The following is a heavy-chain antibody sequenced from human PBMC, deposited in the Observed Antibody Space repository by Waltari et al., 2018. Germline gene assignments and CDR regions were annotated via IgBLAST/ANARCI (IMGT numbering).Heavy chain of an antibody. J-gene: IGHJ2*01. Sequence: DVQLVETGGGLSQPGESLRLSCLASGFTVRAKYMDWVRQAPGKGLEWVSVLYSGGASTYVDSVRGRFTITRDDSKNILFLQMNNLRADDSAVYYCATKMGTGAGYLDLWGRGTLVTVSS. D-gene: IGHD1-1*01. CDR3: ATKMGTGAGYLDL. V-gene: IGHV3-53*02. CDR1: GFTVRAKY. CDR2: LYSGGAS.